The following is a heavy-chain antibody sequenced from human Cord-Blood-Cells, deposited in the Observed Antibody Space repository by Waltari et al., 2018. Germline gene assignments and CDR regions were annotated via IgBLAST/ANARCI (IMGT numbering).Heavy chain of an antibody. V-gene: IGHV3-30*18. J-gene: IGHJ6*02. D-gene: IGHD6-19*01. CDR3: AKVSGWSYSYYYYGMDV. Sequence: QVQLVESGGGVVQPGRSLRLSCAASGFTFSSYGMHWVRQAPGKGLEWVAVISYDGSNKYYADSVKGRFTISRDNSKNTLYLQMNSLRAEDTAVYYCAKVSGWSYSYYYYGMDVWGQGTTVTVSS. CDR1: GFTFSSYG. CDR2: ISYDGSNK.